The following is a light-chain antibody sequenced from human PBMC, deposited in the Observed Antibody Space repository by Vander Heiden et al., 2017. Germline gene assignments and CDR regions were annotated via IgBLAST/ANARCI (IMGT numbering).Light chain of an antibody. CDR1: QSVLSSFNSKNH. V-gene: IGKV4-1*01. CDR2: WAS. CDR3: EQHSTKT. Sequence: DIVLTQSPDSLAVVLGERATINCKSSQSVLSSFNSKNHLAWFRQKPRQPPELLIYWASTRESGVPDRFSGSGSGTDFTLTISNMQAEDVAVYYCEQHSTKTFGQGTKVEIK. J-gene: IGKJ1*01.